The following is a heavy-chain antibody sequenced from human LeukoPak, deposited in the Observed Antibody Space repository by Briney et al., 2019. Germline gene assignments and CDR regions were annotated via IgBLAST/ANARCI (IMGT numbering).Heavy chain of an antibody. V-gene: IGHV3-48*01. CDR2: ISSSSSTI. D-gene: IGHD2-21*02. CDR3: ARAPYCGGDCYSEYYFDY. CDR1: GFTFSSYS. J-gene: IGHJ4*02. Sequence: GGSLRLSCAASGFTFSSYSMNWVRQAPGKGLEWVSYISSSSSTIYYADSVKGRFTISRDNAKNSLYLQMNGLRAEDTAVYYCARAPYCGGDCYSEYYFDYWGQGTLVTVSS.